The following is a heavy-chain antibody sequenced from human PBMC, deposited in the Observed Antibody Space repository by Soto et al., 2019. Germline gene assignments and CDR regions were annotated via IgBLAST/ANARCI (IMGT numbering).Heavy chain of an antibody. J-gene: IGHJ4*02. CDR3: ASSRKGPRVEAGFDF. D-gene: IGHD2-21*01. CDR2: IHYSGSA. CDR1: GGSVSSGGYD. V-gene: IGHV4-61*08. Sequence: SETLSLTCTVSGGSVSSGGYDWNWIRQPPGRGLEWIGNIHYSGSANYNPSLKSRVTISVDTSKNQFSLKLSSVTAADTAVYYCASSRKGPRVEAGFDFWGQGSLVTVSS.